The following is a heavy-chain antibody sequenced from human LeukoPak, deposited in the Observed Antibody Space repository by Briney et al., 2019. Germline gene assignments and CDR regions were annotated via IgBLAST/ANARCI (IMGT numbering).Heavy chain of an antibody. CDR2: INHSGST. CDR3: ARDLAAGTAGHYFDY. J-gene: IGHJ4*02. D-gene: IGHD6-13*01. Sequence: PSETLSLTCAVYGGSFSGYYWSWIRQPPGKGLEWIGEINHSGSTNYNPSLKSRVTMSVDTSKNQFSLKLSSVTAADTAVYYCARDLAAGTAGHYFDYWGQGTLVTVSS. CDR1: GGSFSGYY. V-gene: IGHV4-34*01.